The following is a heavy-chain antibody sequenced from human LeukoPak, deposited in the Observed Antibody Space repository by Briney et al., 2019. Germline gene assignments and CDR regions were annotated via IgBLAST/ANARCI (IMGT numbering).Heavy chain of an antibody. CDR3: ARGRPYMDV. D-gene: IGHD6-6*01. J-gene: IGHJ6*03. CDR1: GGSFSGYY. Sequence: SETLSLTCAVYGGSFSGYYWSWIRQPPGKGLEWIGEINHSGSTNYNPSLKSRVNISVDTSKNQVSLKLSSVTAADTAVYYCARGRPYMDVWGKGTTVTVSS. V-gene: IGHV4-34*01. CDR2: INHSGST.